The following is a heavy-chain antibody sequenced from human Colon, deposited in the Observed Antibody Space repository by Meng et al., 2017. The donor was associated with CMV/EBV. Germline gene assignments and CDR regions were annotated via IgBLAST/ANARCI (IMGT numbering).Heavy chain of an antibody. Sequence: ASVKVSCKASGYTFTGYYMHWVRQAPGQGLEWMGWINPNSGGTNYAQKFQGRVTMTRDTSISTAYMELSRLRSDDTAVFYCAREYCSSTSCYSGFDPRGQGTLVTVSS. CDR2: INPNSGGT. J-gene: IGHJ5*02. V-gene: IGHV1-2*02. CDR1: GYTFTGYY. D-gene: IGHD2-2*01. CDR3: AREYCSSTSCYSGFDP.